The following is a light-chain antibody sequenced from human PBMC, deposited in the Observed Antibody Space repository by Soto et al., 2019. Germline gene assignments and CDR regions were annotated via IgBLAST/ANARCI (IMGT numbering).Light chain of an antibody. J-gene: IGLJ3*02. V-gene: IGLV2-11*01. CDR2: DVT. Sequence: QSALTQPRSVSGSPGQSVIISCTGTNSDVGAYDYVSWYQQHPGKAPKLIIYDVTKRPSGVPDRFSASKSGNTASLTISGLQAEDEADYYCCSYAGSSTWVFGGWTKLTVL. CDR3: CSYAGSSTWV. CDR1: NSDVGAYDY.